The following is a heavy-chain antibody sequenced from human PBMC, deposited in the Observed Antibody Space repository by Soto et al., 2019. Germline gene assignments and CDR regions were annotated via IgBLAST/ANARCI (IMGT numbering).Heavy chain of an antibody. Sequence: RLSCAASGFTFSSYIMNWVRQAPGKGLEWVSYISSSSSTIYYADSVKGRFTISRDNAKNSLYLQMNSLRDEDTAVYYCARDLTEHYYYYGMDVWGQGTTVTVSS. V-gene: IGHV3-48*02. CDR3: ARDLTEHYYYYGMDV. CDR2: ISSSSSTI. D-gene: IGHD1-20*01. CDR1: GFTFSSYI. J-gene: IGHJ6*02.